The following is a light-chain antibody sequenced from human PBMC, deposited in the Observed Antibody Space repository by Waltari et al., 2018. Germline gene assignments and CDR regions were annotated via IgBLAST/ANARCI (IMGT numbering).Light chain of an antibody. V-gene: IGKV2-30*02. CDR2: RVS. CDR3: MQGTHWPYT. CDR1: QSLVHRDGNTN. Sequence: DGVMTQSPLSLPVTLGQAASISCKSSQSLVHRDGNTNLTWFQQRPGQSPRRLIYRVSNRDSGVPDRFSGSGSGTDFTLKINKVEAEDVGVYYCMQGTHWPYTFGQGTKLDIK. J-gene: IGKJ2*01.